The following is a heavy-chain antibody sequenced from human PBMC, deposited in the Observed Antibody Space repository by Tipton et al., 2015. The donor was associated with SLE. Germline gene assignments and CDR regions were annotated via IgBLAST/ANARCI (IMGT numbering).Heavy chain of an antibody. CDR1: GFTFSSYW. D-gene: IGHD2-21*01. CDR3: ARDCGGDCYYEYYFDY. J-gene: IGHJ4*02. V-gene: IGHV3-21*01. Sequence: SLRLSCAASGFTFSSYWMHWVRQAPGKGLVWVASISSSSSYMYYVDSVKGRFTISRDNAKNSLYLQMNSLRAEDTAVYYCARDCGGDCYYEYYFDYWGQGTLVTVSS. CDR2: ISSSSSYM.